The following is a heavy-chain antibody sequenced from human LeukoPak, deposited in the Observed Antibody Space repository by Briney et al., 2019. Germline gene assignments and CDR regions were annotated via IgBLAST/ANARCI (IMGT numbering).Heavy chain of an antibody. CDR3: AKSGYNRFDY. V-gene: IGHV3-23*01. CDR1: GFTFTSFA. D-gene: IGHD5-24*01. Sequence: GGSLRLSGAASGFTFTSFALSWFRRAPGKGLEWVSNIGGSGSGGSTYYVDSVKGRFTISRDNSKNTLYLQMNSLRAEDTAVYYCAKSGYNRFDYWGRGTLVTVSS. J-gene: IGHJ4*02. CDR2: IGGSGSGGST.